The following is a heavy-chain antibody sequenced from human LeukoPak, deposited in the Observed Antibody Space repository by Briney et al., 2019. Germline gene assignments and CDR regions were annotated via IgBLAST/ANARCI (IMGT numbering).Heavy chain of an antibody. Sequence: SETLSLTCTVSGGSINSRTYYWGWIRQSPDKGLEWIGSISYSGTTFYNPSLKSRVTISVDTSKNQFSLKLSSVTAADTAVYYCARLKGDSSGYSFDYXXQGTLVTVSS. D-gene: IGHD3-22*01. CDR2: ISYSGTT. CDR3: ARLKGDSSGYSFDY. V-gene: IGHV4-39*07. CDR1: GGSINSRTYY. J-gene: IGHJ4*02.